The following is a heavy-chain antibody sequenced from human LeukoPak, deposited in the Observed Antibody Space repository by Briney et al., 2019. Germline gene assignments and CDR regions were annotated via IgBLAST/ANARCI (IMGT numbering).Heavy chain of an antibody. V-gene: IGHV3-23*01. Sequence: GASLILSCAAAGITFSSYAINLVRQAPGKGLELVSGISGSDGTTYYAASVQGRLTNFRDNSKNTLYVQMNSLRGDDTAIYYCVKDSYYYDNSGYYYVKDHWGQGTLVTVSS. CDR1: GITFSSYA. J-gene: IGHJ4*02. CDR3: VKDSYYYDNSGYYYVKDH. CDR2: ISGSDGTT. D-gene: IGHD3-22*01.